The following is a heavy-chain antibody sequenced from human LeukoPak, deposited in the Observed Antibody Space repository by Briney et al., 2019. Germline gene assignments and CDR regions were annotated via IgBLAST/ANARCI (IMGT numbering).Heavy chain of an antibody. CDR2: IYYSGST. Sequence: SETLSLTCTVSGGSISSGGYYWSWIRQPPGKGLEWIGYIYYSGSTNYNPSLKSRVTISVDTSKNQFSLKLSSVTAADTAVYYCARHAPITMIVVSWGQGTLVTVSS. CDR1: GGSISSGGYY. J-gene: IGHJ5*02. V-gene: IGHV4-61*08. CDR3: ARHAPITMIVVS. D-gene: IGHD3-22*01.